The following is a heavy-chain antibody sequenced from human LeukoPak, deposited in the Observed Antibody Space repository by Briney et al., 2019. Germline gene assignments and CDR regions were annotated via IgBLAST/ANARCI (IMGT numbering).Heavy chain of an antibody. CDR3: ARGSSSGFDY. D-gene: IGHD6-6*01. Sequence: SETLSLTCAVYGGSFSGYYWTWIRQPPGKGLEWIGEINHSGGTNYNPSLKSRGSISVDTSKNQFSRKLTSETAADPAVYYCARGSSSGFDYWGQGNLVTVSS. J-gene: IGHJ4*02. V-gene: IGHV4-34*01. CDR2: INHSGGT. CDR1: GGSFSGYY.